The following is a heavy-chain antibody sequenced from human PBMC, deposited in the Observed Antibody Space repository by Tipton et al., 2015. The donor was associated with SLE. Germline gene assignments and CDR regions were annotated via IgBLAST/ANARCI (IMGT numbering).Heavy chain of an antibody. CDR2: IYHSGRT. D-gene: IGHD1-26*01. J-gene: IGHJ4*02. Sequence: TLSLTCAVSGFSISSGGYSWSWIRQPPGKGLEWIGYIYHSGRTYYNPSLESRVTMSVDKSMNQFSLRLTSLTAADTAVYYCARDLYGGATSLDFWGQGTLVTVSS. V-gene: IGHV4-30-2*01. CDR3: ARDLYGGATSLDF. CDR1: GFSISSGGYS.